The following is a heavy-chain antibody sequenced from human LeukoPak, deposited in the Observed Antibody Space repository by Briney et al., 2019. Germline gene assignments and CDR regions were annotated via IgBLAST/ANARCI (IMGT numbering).Heavy chain of an antibody. J-gene: IGHJ6*02. Sequence: SVKVSCKASGGTFSSYAISWVRQAPGQGLEWMGGIIPNFGTANYAQKFQGRVTITADESTSTAYMELSSLRSEDTAVYYCARAPHYYYYGMDVWGQGTTVTVSS. CDR2: IIPNFGTA. CDR1: GGTFSSYA. V-gene: IGHV1-69*13. CDR3: ARAPHYYYYGMDV.